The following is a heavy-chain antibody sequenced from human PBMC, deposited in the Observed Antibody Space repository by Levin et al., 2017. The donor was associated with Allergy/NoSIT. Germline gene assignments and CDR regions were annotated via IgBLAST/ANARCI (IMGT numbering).Heavy chain of an antibody. CDR1: GFTFDNYA. CDR3: AKDLVASYDFWRGYYKFDY. CDR2: ISWNSGSI. V-gene: IGHV3-9*01. D-gene: IGHD3-3*01. Sequence: SLKISCAASGFTFDNYAMHWVRQAPGKGLEWVSGISWNSGSIGYADSVKGRFTISRDNAKNSLYLQMNSLRAEDTALYYCAKDLVASYDFWRGYYKFDYWGQGTLVTVSS. J-gene: IGHJ4*02.